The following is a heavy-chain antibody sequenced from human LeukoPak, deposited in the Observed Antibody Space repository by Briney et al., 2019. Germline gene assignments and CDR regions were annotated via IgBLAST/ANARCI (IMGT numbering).Heavy chain of an antibody. CDR1: GFTFSSYA. J-gene: IGHJ4*02. D-gene: IGHD6-13*01. CDR3: ARDRIAAAGISSGYFDY. V-gene: IGHV3-30*04. Sequence: GGSLRLSCAASGFTFSSYAMHWVRQAPGKGLEWAAVISYDGSNKYYADSVKGRFTISRDNSKNTLYLQMNSLRAEDTAVYYCARDRIAAAGISSGYFDYWGQGTLLTVSS. CDR2: ISYDGSNK.